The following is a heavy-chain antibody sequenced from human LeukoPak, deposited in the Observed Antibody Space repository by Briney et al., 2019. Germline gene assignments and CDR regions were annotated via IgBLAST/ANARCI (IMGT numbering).Heavy chain of an antibody. CDR1: GFNFNDAW. V-gene: IGHV3-11*04. Sequence: GGSLRLSCATSGFNFNDAWMSWVRQAPGKGLEWVSYISHTGSTMSYADSVKGRFTISRDNAKNSLYLQMNSLRAEDTAVYYCAIPPLSGTGSSRPLAGIDVWGQGTTVTVSS. D-gene: IGHD3-10*01. J-gene: IGHJ6*02. CDR3: AIPPLSGTGSSRPLAGIDV. CDR2: ISHTGSTM.